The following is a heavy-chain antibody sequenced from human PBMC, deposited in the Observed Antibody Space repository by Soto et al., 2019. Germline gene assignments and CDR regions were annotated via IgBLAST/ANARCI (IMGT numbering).Heavy chain of an antibody. J-gene: IGHJ4*02. CDR1: GFTFSSYG. D-gene: IGHD5-12*01. Sequence: QVQLVESGGGVVQPGRSLRLSCAASGFTFSSYGMHWVRQAPGKGLEWVAVIWYDGSNKYYADSVKGRFTISRDNSKNTLYLHLNSLRAEDTAVYYCARDGLGYSGYDFDYWGQGTLVTVSS. CDR2: IWYDGSNK. CDR3: ARDGLGYSGYDFDY. V-gene: IGHV3-33*01.